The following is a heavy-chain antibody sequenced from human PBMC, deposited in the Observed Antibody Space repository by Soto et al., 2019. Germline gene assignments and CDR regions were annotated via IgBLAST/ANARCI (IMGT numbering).Heavy chain of an antibody. CDR3: ARAKLCNSLSCPHSFDT. J-gene: IGHJ4*02. D-gene: IGHD2-2*01. V-gene: IGHV4-4*02. CDR2: VYHSGST. CDR1: GGSISTNNW. Sequence: QVHLQESGPGLVNASGTLSLTCGVSGGSISTNNWWSWVRQTPGQGLEWIAEVYHSGSTNYNPSLKSRLTISVAQSKNQFSLRLTSVTAADSAVYYCARAKLCNSLSCPHSFDTWGQGTLVSVSS.